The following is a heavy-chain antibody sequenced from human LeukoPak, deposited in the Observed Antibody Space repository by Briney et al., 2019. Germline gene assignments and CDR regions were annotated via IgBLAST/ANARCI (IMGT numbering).Heavy chain of an antibody. CDR3: ARYSSSFWFDP. D-gene: IGHD6-6*01. J-gene: IGHJ5*02. CDR1: GFTFSSYS. CDR2: ISSSSSTI. Sequence: GGSLRLSCAASGFTFSSYSMNWVRQAPGKGLEWVSYISSSSSTIYYADSVKGRFTISRDNAKNSLYLQMNSLRAEDTAVYYCARYSSSFWFDPWAREPWSPSPQ. V-gene: IGHV3-48*01.